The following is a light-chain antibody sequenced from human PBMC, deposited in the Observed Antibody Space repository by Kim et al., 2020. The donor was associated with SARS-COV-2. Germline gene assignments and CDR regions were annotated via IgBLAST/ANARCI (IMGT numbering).Light chain of an antibody. CDR3: GTWDSSLSGAV. CDR2: DNN. Sequence: QSVLTQPPSVSAAPGQKVTISCSGSSSNIGNHYVSWYQQLPGTAPKLLIYDNNKRPSGIPDRFSGSKSGTSATLGITGLQTGDEADYYCGTWDSSLSGAVFGGGTQLTVL. J-gene: IGLJ7*01. V-gene: IGLV1-51*01. CDR1: SSNIGNHY.